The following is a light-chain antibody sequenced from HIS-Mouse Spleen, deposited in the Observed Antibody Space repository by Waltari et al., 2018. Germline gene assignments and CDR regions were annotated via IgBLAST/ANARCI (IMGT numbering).Light chain of an antibody. J-gene: IGLJ1*01. CDR3: SSYTSSSTPYV. CDR2: EVS. CDR1: SSDVGGHNY. V-gene: IGLV2-14*01. Sequence: QSALTQPASVSGSPGQSITISCTGTSSDVGGHNYVPWYQQHPGKAPKLMIYEVSNRPSGVSNRFSGSKSGNTASLTISGLQAEDEADYYCSSYTSSSTPYVFGTGTKVTVL.